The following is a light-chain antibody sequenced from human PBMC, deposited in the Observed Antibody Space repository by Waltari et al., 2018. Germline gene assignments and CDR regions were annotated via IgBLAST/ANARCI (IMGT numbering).Light chain of an antibody. CDR2: EVS. CDR3: SAYGGSKL. J-gene: IGLJ3*02. CDR1: STNVGAYNH. Sequence: QSALPQPPSASGSPGQSITISRPGTSTNVGAYNHVSWYQPHPGKPPTLIIYEVSKRPSGVPDRFSGSKSGNTASLTISGLQAEDEADYHCSAYGGSKLFAGGTKLTVL. V-gene: IGLV2-8*01.